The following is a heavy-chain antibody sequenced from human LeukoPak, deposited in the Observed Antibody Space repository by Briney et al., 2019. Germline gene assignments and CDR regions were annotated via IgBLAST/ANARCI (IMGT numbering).Heavy chain of an antibody. CDR1: GGSFNSGSYY. D-gene: IGHD1-26*01. J-gene: IGHJ4*02. V-gene: IGHV4-61*02. CDR3: ARGRDSGSYLSY. CDR2: IYTSGST. Sequence: PSQTLSLTCTVSGGSFNSGSYYWSWIRQAAGKGLEWIGRIYTSGSTNYNPSLKSRVTISVDTSKNQFSLKLSSVTAADTAVYYCARGRDSGSYLSYWGQGTLVTVSS.